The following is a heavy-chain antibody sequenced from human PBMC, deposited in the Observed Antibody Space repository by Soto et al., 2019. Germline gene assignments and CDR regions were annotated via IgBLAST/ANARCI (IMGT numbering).Heavy chain of an antibody. CDR3: ARDKIGWADV. CDR2: IYYSGST. Sequence: SETLSLTCTVSGGSVSSGSYYWSWIRQPPGKGLEWIGYIYYSGSTNYNPSLKSRVTISVDTSKNQFSLKLSSVTAADAAVYYCARDKIGWADVWGQGTTVTVSS. V-gene: IGHV4-61*01. D-gene: IGHD6-19*01. CDR1: GGSVSSGSYY. J-gene: IGHJ6*02.